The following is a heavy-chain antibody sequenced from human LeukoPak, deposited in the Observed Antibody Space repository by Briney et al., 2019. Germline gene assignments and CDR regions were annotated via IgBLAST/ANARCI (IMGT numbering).Heavy chain of an antibody. CDR2: ISGSGGGT. CDR1: GFTFGTYW. V-gene: IGHV3-23*01. Sequence: GGSLRLSCVASGFTFGTYWMSWVRQAPGKGLEWVSDISGSGGGTNYADSVKGRFTISRDNSKNTLYLQMNSLRAGDTAVYFCAKGRDYGGNSVSDFWGQGTLVTVSS. D-gene: IGHD4-23*01. CDR3: AKGRDYGGNSVSDF. J-gene: IGHJ4*02.